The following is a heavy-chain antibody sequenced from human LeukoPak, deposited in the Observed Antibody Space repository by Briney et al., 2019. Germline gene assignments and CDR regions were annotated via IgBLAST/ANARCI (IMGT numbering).Heavy chain of an antibody. Sequence: GGSLRLSCAASGFTFSDYYMSWIRQAPGKGLGWVSYMSSSGNTIYYADSVKGRFTISRDNAKNSLYLQMNSLRVEDTAVYYCARNDRWAQYYFDSWGQGTLVTVSS. CDR3: ARNDRWAQYYFDS. CDR1: GFTFSDYY. D-gene: IGHD1-1*01. V-gene: IGHV3-11*04. J-gene: IGHJ4*02. CDR2: MSSSGNTI.